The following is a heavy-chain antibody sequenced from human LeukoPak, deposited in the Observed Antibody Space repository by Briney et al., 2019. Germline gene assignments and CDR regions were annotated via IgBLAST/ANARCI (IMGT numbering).Heavy chain of an antibody. V-gene: IGHV3-30-3*01. Sequence: GGSLRLSCAASGFTFSRYPMHWVRQAPGKGLEWVAVISYDGSDKHCADSVKGRFTVSRDNSKNTLYPQMNSLRAEDTAVYYCARDRTIAAADYYFDYWGQGTLVTVSS. CDR3: ARDRTIAAADYYFDY. J-gene: IGHJ4*02. CDR1: GFTFSRYP. D-gene: IGHD6-13*01. CDR2: ISYDGSDK.